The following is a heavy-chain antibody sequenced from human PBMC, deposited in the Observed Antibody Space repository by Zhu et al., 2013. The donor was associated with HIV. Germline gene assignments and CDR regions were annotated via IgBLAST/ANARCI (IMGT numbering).Heavy chain of an antibody. V-gene: IGHV1-18*01. J-gene: IGHJ4*02. D-gene: IGHD3-16*01. CDR2: ISPYNGNA. Sequence: QVQLVQSGTEVRKPGASVKVSCKASGYSFTNYAISWVRQAPGQGFEWLGWISPYNGNANYAQNIQGRVTMTTDTSTRTAYMELRSLRSDDTAVYFCVRDKGSSISYARWYFDYWGQGTQLTVSS. CDR3: VRDKGSSISYARWYFDY. CDR1: GYSFTNYA.